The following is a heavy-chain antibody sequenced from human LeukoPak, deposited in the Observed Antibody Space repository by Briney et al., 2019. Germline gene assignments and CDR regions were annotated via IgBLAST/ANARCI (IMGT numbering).Heavy chain of an antibody. Sequence: GASVKVSCKASGYTFTVNYLHWVRQAPGQGLEWMGWINPNSGDTKYAQKFQGRVTMTRDTSVSTAHMQLSRMRYDDTAVYCCARGGGRTSSTFDPWGQGTLVTVSS. CDR2: INPNSGDT. CDR1: GYTFTVNY. CDR3: ARGGGRTSSTFDP. V-gene: IGHV1-2*02. J-gene: IGHJ5*02. D-gene: IGHD2-2*01.